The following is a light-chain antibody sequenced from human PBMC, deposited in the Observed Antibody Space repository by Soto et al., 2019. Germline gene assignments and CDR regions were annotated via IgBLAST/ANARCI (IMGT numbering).Light chain of an antibody. CDR3: GTWDSSLSAGV. CDR2: ENN. V-gene: IGLV1-51*01. CDR1: SSNIGNNY. J-gene: IGLJ3*02. Sequence: QSVMTQPPSMSAAPGQNITISSSGTSSNIGNNYVSWYQQLPGTAPKLLIYENNKRPSGIPDRFSGSKPGTSATLGITGLQTGDEADYYCGTWDSSLSAGVFGGGTKLTVL.